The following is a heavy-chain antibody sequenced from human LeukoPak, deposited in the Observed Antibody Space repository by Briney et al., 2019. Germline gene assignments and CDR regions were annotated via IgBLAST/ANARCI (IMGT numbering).Heavy chain of an antibody. CDR3: AKKQEGSWTLDY. D-gene: IGHD6-13*01. Sequence: GGSLRLSCAASGFTFSRYTMKWVRQAPGKGLEWVSRISVSGGSTFYADSVKGRFTMSRDNSKNMVYLQMNSLSLEDTAVYYCAKKQEGSWTLDYWGQGTLITVSS. J-gene: IGHJ4*02. CDR1: GFTFSRYT. V-gene: IGHV3-23*01. CDR2: ISVSGGST.